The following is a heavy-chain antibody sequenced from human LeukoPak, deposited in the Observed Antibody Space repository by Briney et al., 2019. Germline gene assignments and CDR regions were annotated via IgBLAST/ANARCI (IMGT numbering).Heavy chain of an antibody. Sequence: SETLSLTCTVSGGSISSSSYYWGWIRQPPGKGLEWIGEINHSGSTNYNPSLKSRVTISVDTSKNQFSLKLSSVTAADTAVYYCARGRRDGYSPIDYWGQGTLVTVSS. CDR1: GGSISSSSYY. J-gene: IGHJ4*02. CDR2: INHSGST. CDR3: ARGRRDGYSPIDY. D-gene: IGHD5-24*01. V-gene: IGHV4-39*07.